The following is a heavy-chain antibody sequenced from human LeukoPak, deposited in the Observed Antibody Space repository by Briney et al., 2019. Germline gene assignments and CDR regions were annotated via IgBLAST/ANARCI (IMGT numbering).Heavy chain of an antibody. CDR3: ARVGLAGYYYDSKDY. CDR2: IYYSGST. J-gene: IGHJ4*02. V-gene: IGHV4-39*07. D-gene: IGHD3-22*01. Sequence: SETLSLTCTVSGGSISSSSYYWGWIRQPPGKGLEWIGSIYYSGSTYYNPSLKSRVTISVDKSKNQFSLKLNSVTAADTAVYYCARVGLAGYYYDSKDYWGQGTLVTVSS. CDR1: GGSISSSSYY.